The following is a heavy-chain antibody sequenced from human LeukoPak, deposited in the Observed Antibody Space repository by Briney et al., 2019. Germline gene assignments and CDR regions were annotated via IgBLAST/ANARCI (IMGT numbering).Heavy chain of an antibody. Sequence: GGSLRLSCAASGLTFSDYYMSWIRQAPGKGLEWVSYISSSGSTIYYADSVKGRFTISRDNAKNSLYLRMNSLRAEDTAVYYCARDRYYDSSGYYSPPDYWGQGTLVTVSS. CDR1: GLTFSDYY. V-gene: IGHV3-11*04. D-gene: IGHD3-22*01. CDR3: ARDRYYDSSGYYSPPDY. J-gene: IGHJ4*02. CDR2: ISSSGSTI.